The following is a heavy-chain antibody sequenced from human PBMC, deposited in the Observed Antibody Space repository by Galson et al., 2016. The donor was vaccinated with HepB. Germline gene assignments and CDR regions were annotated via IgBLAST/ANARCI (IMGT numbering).Heavy chain of an antibody. CDR3: ARDIISKVRGVIVSEGSDC. D-gene: IGHD3-10*01. CDR2: INHRGST. V-gene: IGHV4-34*01. Sequence: ETLSLTCGVSDGSFSGYYWSWIRQPPGKGLEWIGEINHRGSTNYNPSLKSRVTISVDTSNNQFSLKLTSVTAADTAVYYCARDIISKVRGVIVSEGSDCWGPGTLVTVSS. CDR1: DGSFSGYY. J-gene: IGHJ4*02.